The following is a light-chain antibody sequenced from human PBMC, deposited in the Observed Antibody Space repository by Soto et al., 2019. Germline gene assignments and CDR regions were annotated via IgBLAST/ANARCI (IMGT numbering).Light chain of an antibody. CDR2: DVS. V-gene: IGLV2-14*01. CDR1: SSDVGGYNY. Sequence: QSALTQPAYVSGSPGQSITISCTGTSSDVGGYNYVSWYQQHPGKAPKLMIYDVSNRPSGVSNRFSGSKSGNTASLTISGLQAEDEADYCSSYTSSSTRVFGTGTKLTVL. CDR3: SSYTSSSTRV. J-gene: IGLJ1*01.